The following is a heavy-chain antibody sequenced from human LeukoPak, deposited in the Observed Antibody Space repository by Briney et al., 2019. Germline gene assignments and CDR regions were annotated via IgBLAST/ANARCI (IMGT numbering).Heavy chain of an antibody. J-gene: IGHJ4*02. Sequence: PSETLSLTCTVSGGSINSYSWSWIRQPPGKGLEWIGYFYYTGSTNYNPSLKSRVTISVDTSKNQFSLRLSSVTAADTAVYYCARLRAYYYDSSGYYNFDFWGQGTLVTVSS. CDR1: GGSINSYS. V-gene: IGHV4-59*08. CDR2: FYYTGST. D-gene: IGHD3-22*01. CDR3: ARLRAYYYDSSGYYNFDF.